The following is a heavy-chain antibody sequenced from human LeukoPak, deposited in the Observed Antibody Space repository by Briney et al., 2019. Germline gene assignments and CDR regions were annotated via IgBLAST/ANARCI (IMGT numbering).Heavy chain of an antibody. CDR1: GFTFSSYG. CDR2: ISYDGSNK. J-gene: IGHJ6*02. V-gene: IGHV3-30*03. CDR3: ARGPTSGSYPTGYYYYGMDV. Sequence: GGSLRLSCAASGFTFSSYGMHWVRQAPGKGLEWVAVISYDGSNKCYADSVKGRFTISRDNSKNTLYLQMNSLRAEDTAVYYCARGPTSGSYPTGYYYYGMDVWGQGTTVTVSS. D-gene: IGHD1-26*01.